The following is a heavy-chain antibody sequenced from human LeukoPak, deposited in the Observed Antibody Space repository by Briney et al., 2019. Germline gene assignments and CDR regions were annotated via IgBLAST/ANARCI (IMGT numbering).Heavy chain of an antibody. Sequence: ASVKVSCKASGGTFSSYAISWVRQAPGQGLEWMGGIIPIFGTANYAQKFQGRVTITTDESTSTAYMELSSLRSEDTAVYYCARIRKGNGSGSYYRAAEYFQHWGQGTLVTVSS. J-gene: IGHJ1*01. CDR3: ARIRKGNGSGSYYRAAEYFQH. D-gene: IGHD3-10*01. V-gene: IGHV1-69*05. CDR1: GGTFSSYA. CDR2: IIPIFGTA.